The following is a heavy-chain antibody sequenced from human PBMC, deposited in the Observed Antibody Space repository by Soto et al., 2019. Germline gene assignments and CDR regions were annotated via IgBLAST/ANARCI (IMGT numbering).Heavy chain of an antibody. V-gene: IGHV4-39*01. Sequence: QLQLQESGPGLVKPSETLSLTCTVSGGSISSSSYYWGWIRQPPGKGLEWIGSIYYSGSTYYNPSLKSRVTISVDTSKNQFSLKLSSVTAADTAVYYCARGDSSGFLDWYVDLWGRGTLVTVSS. CDR2: IYYSGST. D-gene: IGHD6-19*01. CDR1: GGSISSSSYY. CDR3: ARGDSSGFLDWYVDL. J-gene: IGHJ2*01.